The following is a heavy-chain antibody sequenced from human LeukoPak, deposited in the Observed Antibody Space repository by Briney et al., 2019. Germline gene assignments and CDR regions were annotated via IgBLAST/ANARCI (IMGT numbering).Heavy chain of an antibody. V-gene: IGHV4-34*01. CDR1: GGSISNYY. D-gene: IGHD1-26*01. Sequence: SETLSLTCSVSGGSISNYYWSWVRQPAGKGLEWIGEINHSGSTNYNPSLKSRVTISVDTSKNQFSLKLSSVTAADTAVYYCAIYIVGATTADYWGQGTLVTVSS. CDR3: AIYIVGATTADY. CDR2: INHSGST. J-gene: IGHJ4*02.